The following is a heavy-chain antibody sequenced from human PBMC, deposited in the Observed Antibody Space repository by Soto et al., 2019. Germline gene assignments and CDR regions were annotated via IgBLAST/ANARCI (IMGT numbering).Heavy chain of an antibody. J-gene: IGHJ6*02. CDR1: GFTFSNFW. CDR3: VIPTRSVRGMGV. CDR2: IKGDGSVT. V-gene: IGHV3-7*03. Sequence: LSLSCAASGFTFSNFWMSWARQAPGKGLEWVANIKGDGSVTQYVASVEGRFTISRDNAKYSLYLQMNSLRVEDTALYYCVIPTRSVRGMGVWGQGTTVTVSS. D-gene: IGHD6-6*01.